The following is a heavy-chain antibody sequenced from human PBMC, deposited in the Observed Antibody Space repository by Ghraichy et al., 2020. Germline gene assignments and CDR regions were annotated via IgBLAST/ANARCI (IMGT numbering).Heavy chain of an antibody. CDR3: SRDSESTGGNLIFHY. V-gene: IGHV3-48*02. D-gene: IGHD4-23*01. Sequence: LSLTCAASGFTFSNFALNWVRQAPGKGLEWISYIRTGSDIYYADSVKGRFTISRDNAKNSLYLQMNSLRDEDTALYYCSRDSESTGGNLIFHYWGQGTLVTVSS. J-gene: IGHJ4*02. CDR2: IRTGSDI. CDR1: GFTFSNFA.